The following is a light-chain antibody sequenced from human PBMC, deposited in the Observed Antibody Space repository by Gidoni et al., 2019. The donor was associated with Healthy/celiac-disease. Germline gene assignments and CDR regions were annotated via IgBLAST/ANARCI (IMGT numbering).Light chain of an antibody. CDR2: WAS. V-gene: IGKV4-1*01. CDR3: RQYYSTPLT. CDR1: QSVLYSSNNKNY. Sequence: DIVMTQSPDSLAVSLGERATINCKSSQSVLYSSNNKNYLARYQQKSGQPPKLLIYWASTRESGVPDRFSGSGSGTDFTLTISSLQAEDVAVYYCRQYYSTPLTFXGXTKVEIK. J-gene: IGKJ4*01.